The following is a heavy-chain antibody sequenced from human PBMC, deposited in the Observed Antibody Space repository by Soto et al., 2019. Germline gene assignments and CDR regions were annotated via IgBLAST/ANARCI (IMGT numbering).Heavy chain of an antibody. D-gene: IGHD3-22*01. CDR1: GFTFSTYC. CDR2: ISYDGTNK. V-gene: IGHV3-30*18. J-gene: IGHJ4*02. Sequence: GGSLRLSCAASGFTFSTYCMHWVRQAPGKGLEWVAVISYDGTNKFYADSVKGRFTISRDNSKNTLFLQMNSLRAEDAAVYYCAKEDSDSVPYYPVSPGFDYCGPGTLVTVSS. CDR3: AKEDSDSVPYYPVSPGFDY.